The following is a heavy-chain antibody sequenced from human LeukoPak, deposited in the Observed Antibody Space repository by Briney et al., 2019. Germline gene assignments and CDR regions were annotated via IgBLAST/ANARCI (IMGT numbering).Heavy chain of an antibody. Sequence: GGSLRLSCAASGFTFSSYSMNWVRQAPGKGLEWVSSISSSSSYIYYADSVKGRFTISRDNAKNSLYLQMNSLRAEDTAVHYCARDNPDRYCSSTSCYQDYWGQGTLVTVSS. CDR2: ISSSSSYI. V-gene: IGHV3-21*01. CDR1: GFTFSSYS. D-gene: IGHD2-2*01. J-gene: IGHJ4*02. CDR3: ARDNPDRYCSSTSCYQDY.